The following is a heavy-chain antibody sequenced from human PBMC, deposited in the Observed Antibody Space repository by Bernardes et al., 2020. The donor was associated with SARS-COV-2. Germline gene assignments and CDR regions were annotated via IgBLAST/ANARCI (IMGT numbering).Heavy chain of an antibody. CDR2: IDKTSTYI. D-gene: IGHD3-10*01. CDR3: ARSKAGGY. V-gene: IGHV3-21*01. J-gene: IGHJ4*02. Sequence: GGSLRLSCGGSGFPSNSFSTYNLYWVRQAPGKGLEWVSSIDKTSTYIHYAVSVRARFTISRDNAKNSVFLQMDSLRGDDTAVYFCARSKAGGYWGQGALVTVSS. CDR1: GFPSNSFS.